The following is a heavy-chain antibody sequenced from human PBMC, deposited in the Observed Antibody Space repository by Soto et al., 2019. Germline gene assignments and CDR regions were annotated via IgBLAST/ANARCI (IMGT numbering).Heavy chain of an antibody. CDR3: AKVPYDFWSGYYPPLYFDY. J-gene: IGHJ4*02. CDR1: GFTFSSYV. Sequence: EVQLLESGGGLVQPGGSLRLSCAASGFTFSSYVMSWVRQAPGKGLEWVSGISGSGGSTYYADSVKGRFTISRDNSKNTLYLQMYSLRAEDTAVYYCAKVPYDFWSGYYPPLYFDYWGQGTLVTVSS. D-gene: IGHD3-3*01. V-gene: IGHV3-23*01. CDR2: ISGSGGST.